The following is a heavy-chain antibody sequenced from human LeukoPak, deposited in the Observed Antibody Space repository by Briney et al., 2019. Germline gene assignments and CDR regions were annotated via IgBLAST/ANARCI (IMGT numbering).Heavy chain of an antibody. CDR1: GGSISSGNYY. CDR2: IHTSGST. D-gene: IGHD3-9*01. Sequence: SQTLSLTCTVSGGSISSGNYYWSWIRQPAGKGLEWIGRIHTSGSTNYNPSLKSRVTISVDTSKNQFSLKLSSVTAADTAVYYCARHVHLRYFDWLPNDYWGQGTLVTVSS. CDR3: ARHVHLRYFDWLPNDY. J-gene: IGHJ4*02. V-gene: IGHV4-61*02.